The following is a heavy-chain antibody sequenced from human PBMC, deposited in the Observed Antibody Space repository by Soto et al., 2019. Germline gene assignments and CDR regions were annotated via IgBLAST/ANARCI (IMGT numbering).Heavy chain of an antibody. V-gene: IGHV3-49*03. CDR1: GFTFGDYA. D-gene: IGHD2-8*01. CDR3: TRRLEWGGYCTNGVCYLNYMDV. J-gene: IGHJ6*03. Sequence: GGSLRLSCTASGFTFGDYAMSWFRQAPGKGLEWVGFIRSKAYGGTTEYAASVKGRFTISRDDSKSIAYLQMNSLKTEDTAVYYCTRRLEWGGYCTNGVCYLNYMDVWGKGTTVTVSS. CDR2: IRSKAYGGTT.